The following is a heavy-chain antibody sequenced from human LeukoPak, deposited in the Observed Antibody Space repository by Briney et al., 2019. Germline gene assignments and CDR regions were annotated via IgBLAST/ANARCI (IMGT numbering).Heavy chain of an antibody. Sequence: GASVKVSCKASGGTFSSYTISWVRQAPGQGLEWMGRIIPILGIANYAQKFQGRVTITADKSTSTAYMELSSLRSEDTAVYYCGRDIRDDSPPYYYYGMDVWGQGTTVTVSS. CDR2: IIPILGIA. D-gene: IGHD3-3*01. V-gene: IGHV1-69*04. CDR3: GRDIRDDSPPYYYYGMDV. J-gene: IGHJ6*02. CDR1: GGTFSSYT.